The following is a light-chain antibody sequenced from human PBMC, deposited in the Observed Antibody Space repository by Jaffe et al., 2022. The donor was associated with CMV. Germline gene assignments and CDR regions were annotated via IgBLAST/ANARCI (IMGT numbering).Light chain of an antibody. V-gene: IGLV3-19*01. CDR1: SLRSYY. CDR2: GKN. J-gene: IGLJ3*02. Sequence: SSELTQDPAVSVALGQTVRITCQGDSLRSYYASWYQQKPGQAPVLVIYGKNNRPSGIPDRFSGSSSGNTASLTITGAQAEDEADYYCNSRVSSANPRRVFGGGTKLTVL. CDR3: NSRVSSANPRRV.